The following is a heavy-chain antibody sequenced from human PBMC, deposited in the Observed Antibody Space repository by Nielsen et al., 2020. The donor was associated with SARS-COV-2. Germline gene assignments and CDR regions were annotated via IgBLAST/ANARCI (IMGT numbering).Heavy chain of an antibody. CDR3: ARSRLGSSGRQSFDY. V-gene: IGHV7-4-1*02. Sequence: ASVKVSCKASGYTFTGYYMHWVRQAPGQGLEWMGWINTNTGNPTYAQGFTGRFVFSLDTSVSTAYLQISSLKAEDTAVYYCARSRLGSSGRQSFDYWGQGTLVTVSS. CDR1: GYTFTGYY. D-gene: IGHD6-19*01. CDR2: INTNTGNP. J-gene: IGHJ4*02.